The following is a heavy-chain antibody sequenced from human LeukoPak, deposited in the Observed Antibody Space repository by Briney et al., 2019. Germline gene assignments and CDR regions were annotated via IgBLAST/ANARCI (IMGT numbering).Heavy chain of an antibody. Sequence: TGGSLRLSCAASGFTFNDYAMHWVRHAPGKGLEWVSGINWNSNRISYADSVKGRFTISRDNAKNSLYLQMNSLRADDTAVYYCAKDRFDGSGSQFDSWGQGSLVIVSS. CDR1: GFTFNDYA. D-gene: IGHD3-10*01. CDR2: INWNSNRI. CDR3: AKDRFDGSGSQFDS. V-gene: IGHV3-9*01. J-gene: IGHJ4*02.